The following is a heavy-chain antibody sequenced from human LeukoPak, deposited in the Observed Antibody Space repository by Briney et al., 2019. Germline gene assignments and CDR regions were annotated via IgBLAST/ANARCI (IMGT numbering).Heavy chain of an antibody. D-gene: IGHD1-26*01. J-gene: IGHJ4*02. CDR1: GFTFSGSA. CDR2: IRSKANSYAA. CDR3: TRFGYSGSFLPGY. Sequence: PGGSLRLSCAASGFTFSGSAMHWVRQASGKGLEWVGRIRSKANSYAAAYAASVKGRFTISRDDSENTAYLQMNSLKTEDTAVYYCTRFGYSGSFLPGYWGQGTLVTVSS. V-gene: IGHV3-73*01.